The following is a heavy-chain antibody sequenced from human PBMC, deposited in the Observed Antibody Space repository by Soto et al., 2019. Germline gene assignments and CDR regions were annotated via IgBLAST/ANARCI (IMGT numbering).Heavy chain of an antibody. D-gene: IGHD3-22*01. CDR3: AWGGSGYVWSNES. CDR2: IIPVFGTA. CDR1: GGLFSSYA. J-gene: IGHJ5*02. Sequence: QEQLVQSGAEVKKPGSTVKVSCKDAGGLFSSYAISWVRQAPGQGLEWLGGIIPVFGTAYYAQKFRGRVTITEDESTNTAYMELSSLRSADTAMYYCAWGGSGYVWSNESWGQGSLVTVSS. V-gene: IGHV1-69*01.